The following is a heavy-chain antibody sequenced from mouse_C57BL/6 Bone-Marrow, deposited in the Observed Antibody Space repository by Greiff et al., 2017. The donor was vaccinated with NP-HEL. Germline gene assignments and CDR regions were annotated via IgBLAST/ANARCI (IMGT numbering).Heavy chain of an antibody. CDR1: GFTFSDYG. CDR3: ASPGYYDGSGYVDV. Sequence: EVKLVESGGGLVKPGGSLKLSCAASGFTFSDYGMHWVRQAPEKGLEWVAYISSGRSTIYYADTVKGRFTISRDNDKNTLFLQMTSLMSEDTAMYYWASPGYYDGSGYVDVWGTGTTVTVSS. J-gene: IGHJ1*03. D-gene: IGHD1-1*01. V-gene: IGHV5-17*01. CDR2: ISSGRSTI.